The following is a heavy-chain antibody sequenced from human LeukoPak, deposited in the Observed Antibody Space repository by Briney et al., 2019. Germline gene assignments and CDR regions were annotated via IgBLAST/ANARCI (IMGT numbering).Heavy chain of an antibody. Sequence: SQSLSLTCAISGDSVFNNSATWNWIRQSPSRGLEWLGRTYYRSRWHNEYAVSVRSRITINADTSKNQFSLQLNSVTPEDTAVYLCARGLAGNVGVWGKGTTVTVSS. CDR2: TYYRSRWHN. CDR3: ARGLAGNVGV. D-gene: IGHD4-23*01. J-gene: IGHJ6*04. V-gene: IGHV6-1*01. CDR1: GDSVFNNSAT.